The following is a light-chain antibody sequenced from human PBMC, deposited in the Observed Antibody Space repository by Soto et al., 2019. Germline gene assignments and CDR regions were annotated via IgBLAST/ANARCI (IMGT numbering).Light chain of an antibody. CDR1: QSISTN. CDR2: ASS. J-gene: IGKJ1*01. V-gene: IGKV1-39*01. Sequence: DIQMTQSPSSLSASVGDRVTITCRASQSISTNLNWYQQKPGKAPKLLIYASSSLQTGVPSRFTGSRSGTDFTLTISSLQPEDSATYYCQHSYAPSWTFGQGTKVEIK. CDR3: QHSYAPSWT.